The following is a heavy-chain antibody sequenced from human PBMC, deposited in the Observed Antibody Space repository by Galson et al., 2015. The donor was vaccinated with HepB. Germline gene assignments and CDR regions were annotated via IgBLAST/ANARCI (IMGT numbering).Heavy chain of an antibody. Sequence: QSGAEVKKPGESLRISCKGSGYSFPSHWINWVRRAPGQGLEWMGWISVYNRNTEYAQKFQGRVTMTTDTPTSTAYMELRSLRSDDTAVYYCARYNPLNYYGMDVWGQGTTVTVSS. CDR1: GYSFPSHW. CDR3: ARYNPLNYYGMDV. J-gene: IGHJ6*02. D-gene: IGHD1-14*01. V-gene: IGHV1-18*04. CDR2: ISVYNRNT.